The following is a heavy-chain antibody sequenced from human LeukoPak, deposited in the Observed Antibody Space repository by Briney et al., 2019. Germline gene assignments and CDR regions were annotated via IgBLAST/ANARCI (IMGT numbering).Heavy chain of an antibody. D-gene: IGHD3-22*01. CDR1: GFTFSDYY. CDR2: ISTGGSTI. CDR3: VRTTYYNDSSGYYNPGGMDV. V-gene: IGHV3-11*01. Sequence: GGSLRLSCAASGFTFSDYYMSWIRQAPGKGLEWVSDISTGGSTIYYADSVKGRFAISRDNAKASLYLQINSLTAEDTAVYYCVRTTYYNDSSGYYNPGGMDVWGQGTTVTVTS. J-gene: IGHJ6*02.